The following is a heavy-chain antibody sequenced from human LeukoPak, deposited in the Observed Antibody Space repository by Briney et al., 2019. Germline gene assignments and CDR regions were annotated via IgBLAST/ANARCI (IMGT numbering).Heavy chain of an antibody. CDR1: GFTFSSYG. J-gene: IGHJ6*02. CDR2: ISYDGSNK. CDR3: ATYSNPNYYCYGMDV. D-gene: IGHD4-11*01. Sequence: GGSLRLSCAASGFTFSSYGMPWVRQAPGKGLEWAAVISYDGSNKYYADSVKGRFTISRDNSKNTLYLQMNSLRAEDTAVYYCATYSNPNYYCYGMDVWGQGTTVTVSS. V-gene: IGHV3-30*03.